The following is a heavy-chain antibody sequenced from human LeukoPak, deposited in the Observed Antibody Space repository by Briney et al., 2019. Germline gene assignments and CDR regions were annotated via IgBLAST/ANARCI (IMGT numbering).Heavy chain of an antibody. Sequence: GRSPSLSCAASGFNVASIDINWVRQAPGKGLEWVSYISSSGSTIYYADSVKGRFTISRDNAKNSLYLQMNSLRAEDTAVYYCAELGITMIGGVWGKGTTVTISS. CDR1: GFNVASID. CDR2: ISSSGSTI. V-gene: IGHV3-48*03. J-gene: IGHJ6*04. CDR3: AELGITMIGGV. D-gene: IGHD3-10*02.